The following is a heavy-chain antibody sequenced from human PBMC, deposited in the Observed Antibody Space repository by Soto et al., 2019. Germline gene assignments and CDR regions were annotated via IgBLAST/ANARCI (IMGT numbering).Heavy chain of an antibody. CDR2: IYHSGST. CDR3: ARDQYYDFWSGYYTWFDP. CDR1: GGSISSSNW. J-gene: IGHJ5*02. D-gene: IGHD3-3*01. Sequence: PSETLSLTCAVSGGSISSSNWWSWVRQPPGKGLEWIGEIYHSGSTNYNPSLKSRVTISVDKSKNQFSLKLSSVTAADTAVFYCARDQYYDFWSGYYTWFDPWGQGTLVTVSS. V-gene: IGHV4-4*02.